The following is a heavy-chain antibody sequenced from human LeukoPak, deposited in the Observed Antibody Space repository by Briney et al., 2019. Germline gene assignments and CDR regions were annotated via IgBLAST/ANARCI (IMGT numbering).Heavy chain of an antibody. D-gene: IGHD5-12*01. CDR1: GFTFSSYA. J-gene: IGHJ4*02. V-gene: IGHV3-23*01. CDR3: ARGSGFFDY. CDR2: ISGSGGST. Sequence: GGSLRLSCAASGFTFSSYAMSWVRQAPGKGLEWVSAISGSGGSTYYADSVKGRFTISRDNAKNSLYLQMNSLRAEDTAVYYCARGSGFFDYWGQGTLVTVSS.